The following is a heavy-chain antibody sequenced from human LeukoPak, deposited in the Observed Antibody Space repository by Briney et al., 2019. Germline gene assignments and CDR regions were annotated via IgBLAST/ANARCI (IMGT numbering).Heavy chain of an antibody. Sequence: LSSIVEDRPIGKYCRTRIRPNQGKRQEWIGYIYTRGTTNYNPSLKNRLTLSVDASRTQFSLKLSSVTAADTAVYYCARKIQGWFDTWGRGTLVTVSS. CDR3: ARKIQGWFDT. CDR2: IYTRGTT. CDR1: DRPIGKYC. V-gene: IGHV4-4*09. J-gene: IGHJ5*02.